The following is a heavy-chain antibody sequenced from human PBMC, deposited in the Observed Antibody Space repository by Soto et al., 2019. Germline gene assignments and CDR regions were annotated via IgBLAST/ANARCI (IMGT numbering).Heavy chain of an antibody. Sequence: PSETLSLTCTVSGGSISSGGYYWSWIRQHPGKGLEWIGYIYYSGSTYYNPSLKSRVTISVDTSKNQFSLKLSSVTAADTAVYYCATYPGTYYYDSSGPITKGGAFDIWGQGTMVTVSS. D-gene: IGHD3-22*01. J-gene: IGHJ3*02. CDR2: IYYSGST. V-gene: IGHV4-31*03. CDR1: GGSISSGGYY. CDR3: ATYPGTYYYDSSGPITKGGAFDI.